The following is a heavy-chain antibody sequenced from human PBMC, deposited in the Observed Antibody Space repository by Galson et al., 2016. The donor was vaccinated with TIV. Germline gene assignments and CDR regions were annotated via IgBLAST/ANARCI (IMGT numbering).Heavy chain of an antibody. Sequence: SLRLSCAVPGFTFSNYWMTWVRQAPGKGLEWVANIKEDGSEKDYVDLVKGRFTISRDNAKNSLYLQMNSVRAEDTAVYYCARGGSDSDYWGQGTLVTVSS. D-gene: IGHD2-21*01. CDR2: IKEDGSEK. J-gene: IGHJ4*02. CDR3: ARGGSDSDY. V-gene: IGHV3-7*01. CDR1: GFTFSNYW.